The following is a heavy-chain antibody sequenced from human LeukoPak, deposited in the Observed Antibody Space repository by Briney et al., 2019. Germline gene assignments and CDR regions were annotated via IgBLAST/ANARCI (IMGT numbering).Heavy chain of an antibody. J-gene: IGHJ4*02. Sequence: SETLSLTCTVSGGSISSSSYYWGWISQPPGKGLEWIGSIYYSGSTNYNPSLKSRVTISVDTSKNQFSLKLSSVTAADTAVYYCARAYSNYYDSSGYYSASYYFDYWGQGTLVTVSS. D-gene: IGHD3-22*01. CDR3: ARAYSNYYDSSGYYSASYYFDY. V-gene: IGHV4-39*07. CDR2: IYYSGST. CDR1: GGSISSSSYY.